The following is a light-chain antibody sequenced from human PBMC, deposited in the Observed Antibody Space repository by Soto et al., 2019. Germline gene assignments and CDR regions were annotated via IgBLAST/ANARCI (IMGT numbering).Light chain of an antibody. V-gene: IGKV1-33*01. CDR3: QQYENLPT. J-gene: IGKJ5*01. CDR2: DAS. Sequence: MPQSPSTLSSSVGDSVSINCRASQSISMYLNWYQQKPGKAPKLLIYDASNLEAGVPSRFRGSGSGTDFTFTISRLQPEDIATYYCQQYENLPTFGQGTRLENK. CDR1: QSISMY.